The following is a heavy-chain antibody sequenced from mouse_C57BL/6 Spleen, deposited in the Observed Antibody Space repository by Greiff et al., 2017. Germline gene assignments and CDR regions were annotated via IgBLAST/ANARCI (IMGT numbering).Heavy chain of an antibody. CDR1: GFTFSDYG. Sequence: EVKLVESGGGLVKPGGSLKLSCAASGFTFSDYGMHWVRQAPEKGLEWVAYISSGSSTIYYADTVKGRFTISRDNAKNTLFLQMTSLRSEDTAIDYCARWLPYYAMDYWGQGTSVTVSS. J-gene: IGHJ4*01. CDR2: ISSGSSTI. D-gene: IGHD2-2*01. V-gene: IGHV5-17*01. CDR3: ARWLPYYAMDY.